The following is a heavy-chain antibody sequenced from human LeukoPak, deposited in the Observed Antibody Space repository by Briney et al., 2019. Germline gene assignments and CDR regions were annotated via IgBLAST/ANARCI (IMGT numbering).Heavy chain of an antibody. V-gene: IGHV3-23*01. Sequence: GGSLRLSCAASGFTFSSYAMSWVRQAPGKGLEWVSAISGSGGSTYYADSVKGRFTISRDNSKNTLYLQMNSLRAEDTAVYYCLRDHYDILTGYYGLCYFDYWGQGTLVTVSS. CDR3: LRDHYDILTGYYGLCYFDY. CDR2: ISGSGGST. CDR1: GFTFSSYA. J-gene: IGHJ4*02. D-gene: IGHD3-9*01.